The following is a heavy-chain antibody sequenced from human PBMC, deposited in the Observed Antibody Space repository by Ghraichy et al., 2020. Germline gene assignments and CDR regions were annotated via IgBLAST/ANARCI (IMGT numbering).Heavy chain of an antibody. CDR1: GFSLSRYW. D-gene: IGHD1-26*01. V-gene: IGHV3-74*01. CDR3: ARASSSVGPSEAA. J-gene: IGHJ4*02. Sequence: GGSLRLSCEASGFSLSRYWMHWVRQAPGKGLVWVSRVDRDGSGASYADSVKGRFTISRDNAKNTLYLQMNSLRSEDTAVYYCARASSSVGPSEAAWGQGTLVTVSS. CDR2: VDRDGSGA.